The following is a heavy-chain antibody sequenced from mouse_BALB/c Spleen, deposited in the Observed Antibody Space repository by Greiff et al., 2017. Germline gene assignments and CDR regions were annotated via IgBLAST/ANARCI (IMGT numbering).Heavy chain of an antibody. D-gene: IGHD2-1*01. CDR3: ARRGIYYGNSDAMDY. Sequence: VQLQQSGAELVKPGASVKLSCTASGFNIKDTYMYWVNRRPEQGLEGFGRIDLANGNTKYDPKFQGKATITADTSSNTSYLQLSSLTSEDTAVYYCARRGIYYGNSDAMDYWGQGTSVTVSS. J-gene: IGHJ4*01. CDR2: IDLANGNT. CDR1: GFNIKDTY. V-gene: IGHV14-3*02.